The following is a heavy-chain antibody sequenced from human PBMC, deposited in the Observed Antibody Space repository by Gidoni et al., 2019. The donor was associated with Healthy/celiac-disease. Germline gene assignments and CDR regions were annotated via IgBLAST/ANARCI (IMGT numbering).Heavy chain of an antibody. CDR1: GGSISSSNW. CDR3: ARWLWFGELEQYYYGMDV. D-gene: IGHD3-10*01. Sequence: QVQLQESGPGLVQPSGTLSLTCAVSGGSISSSNWWSWVRQPPGKGLEWIGEIYHSGSTNYNPFLKSRVTISVDKSKNQFSLKLSSVTAADTAVYYCARWLWFGELEQYYYGMDVWGQGTTVTVSS. J-gene: IGHJ6*02. V-gene: IGHV4-4*02. CDR2: IYHSGST.